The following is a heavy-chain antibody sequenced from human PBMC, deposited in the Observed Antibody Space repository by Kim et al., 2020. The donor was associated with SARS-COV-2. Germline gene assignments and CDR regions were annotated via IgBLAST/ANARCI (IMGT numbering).Heavy chain of an antibody. CDR3: AKEGPSADYYYYGMDA. J-gene: IGHJ6*02. CDR1: GFTFSRYS. Sequence: GGSLRLSCAASGFTFSRYSMSWVRQAPGKGLEWVSAISGRGGSTYYADSVKGRFTISRDNSKNTLYLQMNSLRAEDTAVYYCAKEGPSADYYYYGMDAWGEGNTVT. V-gene: IGHV3-23*01. CDR2: ISGRGGST.